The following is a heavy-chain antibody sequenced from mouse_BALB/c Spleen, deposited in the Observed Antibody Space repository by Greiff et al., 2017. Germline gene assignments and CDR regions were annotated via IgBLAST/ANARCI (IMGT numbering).Heavy chain of an antibody. V-gene: IGHV5-4*02. Sequence: DVKLVESGGGLVKPGGSLKLSCAASGFTFSDYYMYWVRQTPEKRLEWVATISDGGSYTYYPDSVKGRFTISRDNAKNNLYLQMSSLKSEDTAMYYCARGGYYDYDPCAYWGQGTLVTVSA. CDR2: ISDGGSYT. CDR3: ARGGYYDYDPCAY. J-gene: IGHJ3*01. CDR1: GFTFSDYY. D-gene: IGHD2-4*01.